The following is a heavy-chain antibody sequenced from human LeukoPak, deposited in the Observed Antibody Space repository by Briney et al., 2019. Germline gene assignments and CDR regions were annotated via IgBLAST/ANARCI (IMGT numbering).Heavy chain of an antibody. V-gene: IGHV4-30-4*01. J-gene: IGHJ3*02. CDR2: IYYSGST. D-gene: IGHD2-2*01. Sequence: PSPTLSLTCTVSGGSISSGDYYWTWIRQPPGQGLAWIGYIYYSGSTYYNPSLKSQVTISVDTSKNQFSLKLSSVTAADTAVYYCARDLEFYCSSTSCRAFDIWGQGTMVTVSS. CDR3: ARDLEFYCSSTSCRAFDI. CDR1: GGSISSGDYY.